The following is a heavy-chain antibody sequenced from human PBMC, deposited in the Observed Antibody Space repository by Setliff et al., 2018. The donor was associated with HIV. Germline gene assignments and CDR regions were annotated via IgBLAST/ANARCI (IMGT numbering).Heavy chain of an antibody. CDR1: GGSISISTYY. CDR2: VYSSGST. CDR3: ARGVRVGPTTTANWFDP. J-gene: IGHJ5*02. D-gene: IGHD1-26*01. Sequence: PSETLSLTCPVSGGSISISTYYWGWIRQPPGKGLEWVGSVYSSGSTNYSPSLKSRVTISVDTSKNQFSLKLSSVTAADTAVYYCARGVRVGPTTTANWFDPWGQGTLVTVSS. V-gene: IGHV4-39*01.